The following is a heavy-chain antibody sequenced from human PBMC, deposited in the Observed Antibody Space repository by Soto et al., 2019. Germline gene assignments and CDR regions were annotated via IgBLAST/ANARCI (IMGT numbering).Heavy chain of an antibody. J-gene: IGHJ4*02. CDR2: INHSGST. V-gene: IGHV4-34*01. Sequence: QVQLQQWDAGLLKPSETLSLTCAVYGGSFSGYYWSWIRQPPGKGLEWIGEINHSGSTNYNPSLKSRVTISVDTSKNQFSLKLSSVTAADTAVYYCAREGRRGYSYATYYFDYWGQGTLVTVSS. CDR1: GGSFSGYY. D-gene: IGHD5-18*01. CDR3: AREGRRGYSYATYYFDY.